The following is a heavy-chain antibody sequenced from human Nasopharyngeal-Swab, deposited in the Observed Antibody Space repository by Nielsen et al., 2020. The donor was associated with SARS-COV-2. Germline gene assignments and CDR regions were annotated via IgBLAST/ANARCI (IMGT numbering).Heavy chain of an antibody. CDR2: ISYDGSNK. CDR1: GFTFSSYG. CDR3: AKELSARVVTPTYYFDC. D-gene: IGHD3-22*01. Sequence: GGSLRLSCAASGFTFSSYGMHWVRQAPGKGLEWVAVISYDGSNKYYADSVKGRFTISRDNSKNTLYLQMNSLRAEDTAVYYCAKELSARVVTPTYYFDCWGQGTLVTVSS. V-gene: IGHV3-30*18. J-gene: IGHJ4*02.